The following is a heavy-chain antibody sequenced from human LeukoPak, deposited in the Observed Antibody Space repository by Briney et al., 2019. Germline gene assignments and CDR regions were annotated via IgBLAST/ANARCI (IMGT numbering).Heavy chain of an antibody. CDR2: INHSGST. D-gene: IGHD6-13*01. J-gene: IGHJ3*01. V-gene: IGHV4-34*01. CDR3: ARRRTAAAILF. Sequence: SETLSLTCYLYGGSFSGYYWSWIRQSPGEGLEWIGEINHSGSTNYNPSLKSRVTISVDTSKNQFSLKLSSVTAADTAVYYCARRRTAAAILFWGQGTMVTVSS. CDR1: GGSFSGYY.